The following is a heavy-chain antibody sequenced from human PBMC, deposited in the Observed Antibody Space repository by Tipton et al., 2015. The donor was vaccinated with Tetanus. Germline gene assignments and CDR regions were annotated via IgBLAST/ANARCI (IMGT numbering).Heavy chain of an antibody. J-gene: IGHJ6*02. CDR2: IRSKTEGGTI. CDR1: GITFSNAW. D-gene: IGHD6-13*01. V-gene: IGHV3-15*05. Sequence: SLRLSCAASGITFSNAWMNWVRQAPGKGLEWVGRIRSKTEGGTIDYAAPVKGRFTISRDDTRNTLYLQMNSPETEDTAVYYCTTERMTSSWDPKIPDYYYGLDVWGQGTTVTVSS. CDR3: TTERMTSSWDPKIPDYYYGLDV.